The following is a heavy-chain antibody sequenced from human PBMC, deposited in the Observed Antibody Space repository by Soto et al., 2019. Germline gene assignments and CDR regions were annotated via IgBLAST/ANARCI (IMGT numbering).Heavy chain of an antibody. CDR3: ARVISYDSSGYYYVRPEYYFDY. CDR1: GFTFSSYS. D-gene: IGHD3-22*01. V-gene: IGHV3-21*01. Sequence: PGGSLRLSCAASGFTFSSYSMNWVRQAPRKGLEWVSSISSSSSYIYYADSVKGRFTISRDNAKNSLYLQMNSLRAEDTAVYYCARVISYDSSGYYYVRPEYYFDYWGQGTLVTVSS. J-gene: IGHJ4*02. CDR2: ISSSSSYI.